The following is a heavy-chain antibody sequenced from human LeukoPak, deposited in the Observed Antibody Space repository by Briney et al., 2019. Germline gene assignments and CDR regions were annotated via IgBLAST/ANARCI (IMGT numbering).Heavy chain of an antibody. CDR3: ARRDDDFWSGYYSFFDY. J-gene: IGHJ4*02. D-gene: IGHD3-3*01. CDR2: INHSGST. Sequence: SETLSLTCAVYGGSFSGYYWSWIRQPPGKGLEWIGEINHSGSTNYSPSLKSRVTISVDTSKNQFSLKLSSVTAADTAVYYCARRDDDFWSGYYSFFDYWGQGTLVTGSS. CDR1: GGSFSGYY. V-gene: IGHV4-34*01.